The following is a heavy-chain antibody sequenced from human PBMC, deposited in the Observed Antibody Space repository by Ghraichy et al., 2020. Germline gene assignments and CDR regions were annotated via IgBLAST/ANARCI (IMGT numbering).Heavy chain of an antibody. D-gene: IGHD5-18*01. Sequence: SVKVSCKASGGTFSSYAISWVRQAPGQGLEWMGGIIPIFGTANYAQKFQGRVTITADESTSTAYMELSSLRSEDTAVYYCARMARYSYALGVDYWGQGTLVTVSS. CDR2: IIPIFGTA. V-gene: IGHV1-69*13. CDR1: GGTFSSYA. J-gene: IGHJ4*02. CDR3: ARMARYSYALGVDY.